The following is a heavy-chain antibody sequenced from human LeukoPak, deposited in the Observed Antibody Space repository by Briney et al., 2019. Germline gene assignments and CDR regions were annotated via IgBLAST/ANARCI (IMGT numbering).Heavy chain of an antibody. V-gene: IGHV1-18*01. J-gene: IGHJ4*02. D-gene: IGHD4-23*01. CDR2: ISTYNGHA. CDR1: PYSFSTYG. Sequence: GASVKVSCKASPYSFSTYGINWVRQAPGQGLEWMGWISTYNGHALYARKFQDRVNLTTDTSTRATFMELQRLRPDDTAVYYCARDANSHINSPADWGQGTLVTVSS. CDR3: ARDANSHINSPAD.